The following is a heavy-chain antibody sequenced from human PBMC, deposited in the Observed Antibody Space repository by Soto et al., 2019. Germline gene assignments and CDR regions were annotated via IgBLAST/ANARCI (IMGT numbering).Heavy chain of an antibody. CDR1: GGSISSFS. J-gene: IGHJ4*02. CDR2: IYYSGST. CDR3: ARASGSITIFGVVIDY. Sequence: QVQLQESGPGLVKPSETLSLTCTVSGGSISSFSWSWIRQPPVKGLEWVGFIYYSGSTNYNPSLRSRVTISVDTSKNQFSLKLSCVSAGDTAVYYCARASGSITIFGVVIDYWGQGTLVTVSS. D-gene: IGHD3-3*01. V-gene: IGHV4-59*01.